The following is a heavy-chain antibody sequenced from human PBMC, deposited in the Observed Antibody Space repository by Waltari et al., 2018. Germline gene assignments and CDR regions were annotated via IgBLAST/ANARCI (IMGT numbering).Heavy chain of an antibody. D-gene: IGHD1-26*01. CDR3: ATDLILGSGSLGY. CDR1: GFIFRSHW. Sequence: VPLVDSGGGFVQSGGSMRCSCADSGFIFRSHWMTWVRQPPGKGLGWVSRFRGDGGDSTYADSVKGRFTISRDNAKNTLYLQMNSLRAEDTAIYYCATDLILGSGSLGYWGQGTLVTVSS. V-gene: IGHV3-74*03. J-gene: IGHJ4*02. CDR2: FRGDGGDS.